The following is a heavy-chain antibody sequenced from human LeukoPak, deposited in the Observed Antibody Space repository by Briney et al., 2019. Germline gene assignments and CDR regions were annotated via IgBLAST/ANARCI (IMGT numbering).Heavy chain of an antibody. V-gene: IGHV1-2*02. Sequence: ASVKVSCKASGYTFTGYYMHWVRQAPGQGPEWMGWINPNSGGTNYAQKFQGRVTMTRDTSISTAYMELSRLRSDDTAVYYCARIGKVAGSHFDYWGQGTLVTVSS. J-gene: IGHJ4*02. CDR1: GYTFTGYY. CDR2: INPNSGGT. D-gene: IGHD6-19*01. CDR3: ARIGKVAGSHFDY.